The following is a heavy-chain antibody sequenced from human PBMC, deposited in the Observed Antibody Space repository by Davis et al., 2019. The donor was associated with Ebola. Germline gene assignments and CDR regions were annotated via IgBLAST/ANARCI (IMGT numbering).Heavy chain of an antibody. V-gene: IGHV4-59*12. J-gene: IGHJ4*02. D-gene: IGHD3-10*01. CDR1: GGSISSYY. CDR3: ARDRGFGYFDY. Sequence: SETLSLTCTVSGGSISSYYWSWIRQPPGKGLEWIGYIYYSGSTNYNPSLKSRVTISVDTSKNQFSLKLSSVTAADTAVYYCARDRGFGYFDYWGQGTLVTVSS. CDR2: IYYSGST.